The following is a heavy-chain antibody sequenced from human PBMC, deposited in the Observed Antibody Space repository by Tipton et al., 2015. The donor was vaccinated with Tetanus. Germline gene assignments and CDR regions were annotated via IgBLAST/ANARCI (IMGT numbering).Heavy chain of an antibody. CDR2: IYYSGST. V-gene: IGHV4-59*12. Sequence: TLSLTCTVSGGSMNSYYWSWIRQPPGKGLEWIGYIYYSGSTYYNPSLKSRVTISVDTSKNQFSLRLNSVTAADTAVYYCARDHGITWGGMGYYYGMDVWGQGTLVTVSS. CDR3: ARDHGITWGGMGYYYGMDV. D-gene: IGHD3-16*01. J-gene: IGHJ6*02. CDR1: GGSMNSYY.